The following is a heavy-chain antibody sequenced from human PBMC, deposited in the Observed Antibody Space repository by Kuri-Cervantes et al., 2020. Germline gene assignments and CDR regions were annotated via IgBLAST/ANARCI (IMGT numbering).Heavy chain of an antibody. J-gene: IGHJ3*02. Sequence: ESLKISCTVSGGSISSYYWSWIRQPPGKGLEWIGYIYYSGSTNYNPSLKSRVTISVDTSKNQFSLKLSSVTAADTAVYYCARARGSGSLRGAFDIWGLGTMVTVSS. V-gene: IGHV4-59*12. CDR2: IYYSGST. CDR1: GGSISSYY. D-gene: IGHD3-10*01. CDR3: ARARGSGSLRGAFDI.